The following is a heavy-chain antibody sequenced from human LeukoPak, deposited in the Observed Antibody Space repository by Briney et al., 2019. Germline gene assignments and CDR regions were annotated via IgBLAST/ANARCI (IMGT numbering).Heavy chain of an antibody. CDR2: IKQDGSAK. J-gene: IGHJ5*02. CDR1: GLTFSSFW. V-gene: IGHV3-7*01. CDR3: ARDYWFDP. Sequence: GGSLRLSCAASGLTFSSFWMSWVRQAPGKGLEWVANIKQDGSAKYYVDSVKGRFTISRDNAKNSLYLEMYSLRAEDTAVYYCARDYWFDPWGHGTLVTVSS.